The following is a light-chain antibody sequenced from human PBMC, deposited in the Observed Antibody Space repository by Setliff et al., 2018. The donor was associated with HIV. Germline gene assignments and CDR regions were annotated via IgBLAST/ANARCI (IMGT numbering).Light chain of an antibody. CDR3: SSYTSSGTLV. V-gene: IGLV2-14*01. Sequence: LTQPRSVSGSPGQSITISCTGTSSDIGAYNYVSWYQQHPGKAPKLMIYDVSSRPSGVSNRFSGSKSGNTASLTISGLQAEDEADYYCSSYTSSGTLVFGTGTKVTVL. CDR2: DVS. J-gene: IGLJ1*01. CDR1: SSDIGAYNY.